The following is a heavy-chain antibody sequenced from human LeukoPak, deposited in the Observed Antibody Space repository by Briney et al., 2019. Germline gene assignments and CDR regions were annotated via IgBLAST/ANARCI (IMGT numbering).Heavy chain of an antibody. V-gene: IGHV1-69*13. Sequence: GASVKVSCKASGGTFSSYAISWVRQAPGQGLEWMGGIIPIFGTANYAQKFQGRVTITADESTSTAYMELSSLRSEDTAVYYCARTTSAPPNLRNYYYYMDVWGKGTTVTVSS. D-gene: IGHD3-3*01. CDR1: GGTFSSYA. CDR3: ARTTSAPPNLRNYYYYMDV. J-gene: IGHJ6*03. CDR2: IIPIFGTA.